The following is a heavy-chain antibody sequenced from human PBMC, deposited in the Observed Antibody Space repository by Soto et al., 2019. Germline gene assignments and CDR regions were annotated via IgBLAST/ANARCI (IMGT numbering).Heavy chain of an antibody. D-gene: IGHD2-15*01. J-gene: IGHJ3*02. CDR1: GGTFSGYA. Sequence: ASVKVSCKASGGTFSGYAISWVRQAPGQGLEWMGGIIPIFGTANYAQKFQGRVTITADESTSTAYMELSSLRSEDTAVYYCARGYCSGGSCYRDAFDIWGQGTMVTVSS. CDR3: ARGYCSGGSCYRDAFDI. CDR2: IIPIFGTA. V-gene: IGHV1-69*13.